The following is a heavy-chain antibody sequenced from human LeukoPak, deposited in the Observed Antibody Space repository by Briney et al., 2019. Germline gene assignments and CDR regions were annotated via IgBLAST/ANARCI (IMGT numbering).Heavy chain of an antibody. D-gene: IGHD3-22*01. CDR3: VRDRAYFDSSGFYNLDY. CDR2: IKQDGSEK. V-gene: IGHV3-7*01. CDR1: GFTFSDYW. Sequence: PGGSLRFSCASSGFTFSDYWMSWVRQAPGKGLEWVANIKQDGSEKYYVDSVKGRFTISRDNAKNSLYLQMNSLRAEDTAVYYCVRDRAYFDSSGFYNLDYWGQGTLVTVSS. J-gene: IGHJ4*02.